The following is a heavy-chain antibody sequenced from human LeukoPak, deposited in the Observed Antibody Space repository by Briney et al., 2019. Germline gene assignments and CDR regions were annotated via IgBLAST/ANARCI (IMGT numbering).Heavy chain of an antibody. D-gene: IGHD3-10*01. J-gene: IGHJ5*02. CDR2: IYPGDSDT. V-gene: IGHV5-51*01. CDR3: ASLSGSYYNSWFDP. CDR1: GYIFTSYW. Sequence: GESLQISCKGSGYIFTSYWIVWVRQLPGKGLEWMGIIYPGDSDTRYSPSFQDQLTISANKSISTAYLQWSSLKASDTAMYYCASLSGSYYNSWFDPWGQGTLVTVSS.